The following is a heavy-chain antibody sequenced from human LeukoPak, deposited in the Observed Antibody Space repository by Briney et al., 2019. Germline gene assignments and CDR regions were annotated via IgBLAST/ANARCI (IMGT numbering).Heavy chain of an antibody. CDR1: GASISDFY. J-gene: IGHJ4*02. D-gene: IGHD7-27*01. V-gene: IGHV4-59*01. CDR3: ARGWGFFDY. Sequence: SETLSLTCTVSGASISDFYWSWIRQPPGKGLEWIAYIYYSGSTNYNPSLNSRVTISVDTSKNQFSLKLSSVTAADTAVYYCARGWGFFDYWGQGTLVTVSS. CDR2: IYYSGST.